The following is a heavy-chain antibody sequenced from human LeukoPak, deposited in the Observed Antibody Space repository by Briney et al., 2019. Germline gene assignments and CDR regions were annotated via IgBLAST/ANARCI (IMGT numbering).Heavy chain of an antibody. V-gene: IGHV3-48*04. CDR1: GFSFSSFG. CDR3: ARELSGTTSYYFDY. Sequence: HPGRSLRLSCAASGFSFSSFGMNWVRQAPGKGLEWVSYISTSGNTRYYADSVKGRFTISRDNAKNSLYLQMNSLRVEDTAVYYCARELSGTTSYYFDYWGQGTLVTVSS. D-gene: IGHD1-7*01. CDR2: ISTSGNTR. J-gene: IGHJ4*02.